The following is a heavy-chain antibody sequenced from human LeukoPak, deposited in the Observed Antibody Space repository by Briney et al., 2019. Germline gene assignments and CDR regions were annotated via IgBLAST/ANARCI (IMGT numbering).Heavy chain of an antibody. V-gene: IGHV4-4*09. J-gene: IGHJ6*04. CDR2: IYTSGST. CDR3: ARNRDFWSGYFSV. Sequence: SETLSLNCTVSGGSISSYYWSWIRQPPGKGLEWIGYIYTSGSTNYNPSLKSRVTISVDTSKNQFSLKLSSVTAADTAVYYCARNRDFWSGYFSVWGKGTTVTVSS. D-gene: IGHD3-3*01. CDR1: GGSISSYY.